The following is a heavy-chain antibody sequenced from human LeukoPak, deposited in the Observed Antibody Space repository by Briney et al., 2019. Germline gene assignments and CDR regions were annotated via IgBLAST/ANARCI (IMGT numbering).Heavy chain of an antibody. V-gene: IGHV4-59*01. D-gene: IGHD6-13*01. J-gene: IGHJ4*02. CDR1: GGSISSYY. CDR3: ARSRSRIAAADAY. Sequence: PSVTLSLTCTVSGGSISSYYWSWIRQPPGKGLEWIGYIYYSGSTNYNPSLKSRVTISVDTSKNQFSLKLSSVTAADTAVYYCARSRSRIAAADAYWGQGTLVTVSS. CDR2: IYYSGST.